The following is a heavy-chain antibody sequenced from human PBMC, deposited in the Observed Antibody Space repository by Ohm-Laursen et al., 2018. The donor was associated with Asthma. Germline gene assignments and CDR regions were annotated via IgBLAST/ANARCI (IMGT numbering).Heavy chain of an antibody. V-gene: IGHV3-48*01. CDR1: GFTFSSYS. D-gene: IGHD3-10*01. J-gene: IGHJ3*02. CDR2: ISSSSSTI. Sequence: GSLRLSCTASGFTFSSYSMNWVRQAPGKGLEWVSYISSSSSTIYYADSVKGRFTISRDNAKNSLYLQMNSLRAEDTAVYYCAKDNTGDRNAFDIWGQGTMVTVSS. CDR3: AKDNTGDRNAFDI.